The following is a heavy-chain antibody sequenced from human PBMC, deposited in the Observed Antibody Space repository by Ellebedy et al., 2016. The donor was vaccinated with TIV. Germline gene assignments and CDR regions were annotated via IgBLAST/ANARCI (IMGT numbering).Heavy chain of an antibody. CDR3: ARDTDILTGYSDY. J-gene: IGHJ4*02. CDR2: IYHSGST. Sequence: SETLSLTXTVSGYSISSGYYWGWIRQPPGKGLEWIGSIYHSGSTYYNPSLKSRVTISVDTSKNQFSLKLSSVTAADTAVYYCARDTDILTGYSDYWGQGTLVTVSS. V-gene: IGHV4-38-2*02. D-gene: IGHD3-9*01. CDR1: GYSISSGYY.